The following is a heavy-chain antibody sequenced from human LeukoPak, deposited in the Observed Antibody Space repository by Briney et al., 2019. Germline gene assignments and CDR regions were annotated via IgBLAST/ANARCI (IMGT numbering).Heavy chain of an antibody. Sequence: GASVKVSCKASGYTFTGYYMHWVRQAPGQGLEWMGWINPNSGGTNYAQKFQGRVTMTRDTSISTVYMELSRLRSDDTAVYYCARDQYDFWSGAEDYYYYYMDVWGKGTTVTVSS. J-gene: IGHJ6*03. V-gene: IGHV1-2*02. CDR3: ARDQYDFWSGAEDYYYYYMDV. D-gene: IGHD3-3*01. CDR1: GYTFTGYY. CDR2: INPNSGGT.